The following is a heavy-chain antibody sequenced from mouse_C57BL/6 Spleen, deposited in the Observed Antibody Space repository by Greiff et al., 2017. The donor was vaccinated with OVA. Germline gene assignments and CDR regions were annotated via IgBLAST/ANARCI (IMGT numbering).Heavy chain of an antibody. CDR1: GFSLTSYG. CDR2: IWSGGST. CDR3: ARVFYYYGSSYMDY. V-gene: IGHV2-2*01. J-gene: IGHJ4*01. Sequence: VQGVESGPGLVQPSQSLSITCTVSGFSLTSYGVHWVRQSPGKGLEWLGVIWSGGSTDYNAAFISRLSISKDNSKSQVFFKMNSLQADDTAIYYCARVFYYYGSSYMDYWGQGTSVTVSS. D-gene: IGHD1-1*01.